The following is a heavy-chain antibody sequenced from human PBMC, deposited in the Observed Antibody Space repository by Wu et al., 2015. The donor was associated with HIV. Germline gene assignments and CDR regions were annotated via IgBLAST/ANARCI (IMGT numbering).Heavy chain of an antibody. CDR2: INPSGGST. V-gene: IGHV1-46*01. Sequence: QVQLVQSGAEVKKPGASVKVSCKASGYTFTSYYMHWVRQAPGQGLEWMGIINPSGGSTSYAQKFQGRVTMTRDTSTSTVYMELSSLRSEDTAVYYCARAFRDGYRIEGAFDIWGQGTMGHRLF. D-gene: IGHD5-24*01. J-gene: IGHJ3*02. CDR3: ARAFRDGYRIEGAFDI. CDR1: GYTFTSYY.